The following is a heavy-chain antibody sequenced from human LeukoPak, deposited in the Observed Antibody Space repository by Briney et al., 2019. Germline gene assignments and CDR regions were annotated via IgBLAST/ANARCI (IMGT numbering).Heavy chain of an antibody. CDR3: ARGYGYNDY. CDR1: GFIFSSYE. J-gene: IGHJ4*02. CDR2: ISGSGSAI. V-gene: IGHV3-48*03. Sequence: PGGSLRLSCAASGFIFSSYEMNWVRQAPGKGLEWVSYISGSGSAIYYADSVKGRFTISRDNAKNTLFLQMNSLRAEDTAMYYCARGYGYNDYWGQGTLVTVSS. D-gene: IGHD5-24*01.